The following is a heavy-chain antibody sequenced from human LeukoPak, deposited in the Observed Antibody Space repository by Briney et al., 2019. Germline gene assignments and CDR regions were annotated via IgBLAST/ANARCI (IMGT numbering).Heavy chain of an antibody. CDR2: IGTAGEI. J-gene: IGHJ2*01. D-gene: IGHD6-13*01. CDR1: GFTFGSYD. Sequence: GGSLRLSCAASGFTFGSYDMHWVRHATGKGLEWVSGIGTAGEIYYPGSVKGRFTISRENAKNSLYLQMNSLRAGDTAVYYCARAGYSSSWYSRYFDLWGRGTLVTVSS. V-gene: IGHV3-13*01. CDR3: ARAGYSSSWYSRYFDL.